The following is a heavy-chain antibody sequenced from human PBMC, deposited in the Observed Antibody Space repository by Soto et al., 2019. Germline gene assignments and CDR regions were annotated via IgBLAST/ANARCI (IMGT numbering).Heavy chain of an antibody. J-gene: IGHJ4*02. CDR3: ARRRGAYHPYFDY. CDR2: IYYSGIT. V-gene: IGHV4-39*01. Sequence: PETLSLTCTVSGDSISSSSYYWGWIRQPPGKGLEWIGSIYYSGITYYNPSLKSRVAIFIDTSKNQFSLKLSSVTAADTAVYYCARRRGAYHPYFDYWGQGTLVTVSS. CDR1: GDSISSSSYY. D-gene: IGHD1-26*01.